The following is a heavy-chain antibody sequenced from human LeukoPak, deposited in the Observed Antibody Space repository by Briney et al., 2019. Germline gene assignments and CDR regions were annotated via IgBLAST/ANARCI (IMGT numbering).Heavy chain of an antibody. Sequence: SETLSLTCAVYGGSFSGYYWRWIRQPPGKGLEWIGEINHSGSTNYNPSLKSRVTISVDTSKNQFSLKLSSVTAADTAVYYCARRIYYYDSSGFQSLDPWGQGTLVTVSS. D-gene: IGHD3-22*01. V-gene: IGHV4-34*01. CDR2: INHSGST. CDR1: GGSFSGYY. J-gene: IGHJ5*02. CDR3: ARRIYYYDSSGFQSLDP.